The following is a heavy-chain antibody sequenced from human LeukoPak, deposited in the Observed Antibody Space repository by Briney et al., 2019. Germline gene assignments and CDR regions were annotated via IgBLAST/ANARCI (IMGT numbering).Heavy chain of an antibody. CDR3: ARDEGQWLVQDY. Sequence: RAGGSLRLSCAASGFTFDDYGMSWVRQAPGKGLEWVSGINWNGGSTGYADSVKGRFTISRDNAKNSLYLQMNSLRAEDTAVYYCARDEGQWLVQDYWGQGTLVTVSS. CDR2: INWNGGST. J-gene: IGHJ4*02. V-gene: IGHV3-20*04. CDR1: GFTFDDYG. D-gene: IGHD6-19*01.